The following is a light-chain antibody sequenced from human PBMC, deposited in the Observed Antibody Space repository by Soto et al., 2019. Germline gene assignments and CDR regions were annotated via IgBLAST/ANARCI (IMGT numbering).Light chain of an antibody. V-gene: IGKV1-39*01. CDR2: AAS. CDR3: QQANSFPPWT. Sequence: DIQMTQSPSSLSASVGYRVNITCRSSQTISRSLNWYQQKPGKAPKLLIYAASSLQSGVPSRFSGSGSGTDFTLTISSLQPEDFATYYCQQANSFPPWTFGQGTKVDI. J-gene: IGKJ1*01. CDR1: QTISRS.